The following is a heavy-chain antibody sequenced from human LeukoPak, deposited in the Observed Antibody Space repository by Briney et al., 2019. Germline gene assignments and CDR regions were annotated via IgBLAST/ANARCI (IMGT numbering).Heavy chain of an antibody. V-gene: IGHV4-61*01. Sequence: SETLSLTCTVSGGSVSSGSYYWNWIRQPPGKGLEWIGYIYYSGSTNYNPSLKSRVTISVDTSKNQFSLKLSSVTAADTAVYYCARGSRRFDYWGQGTLVTVSS. CDR3: ARGSRRFDY. D-gene: IGHD3-10*01. J-gene: IGHJ4*02. CDR2: IYYSGST. CDR1: GGSVSSGSYY.